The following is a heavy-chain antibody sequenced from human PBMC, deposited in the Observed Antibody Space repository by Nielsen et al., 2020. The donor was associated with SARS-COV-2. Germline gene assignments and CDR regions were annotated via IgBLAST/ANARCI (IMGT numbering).Heavy chain of an antibody. V-gene: IGHV3-21*01. D-gene: IGHD3-3*01. Sequence: GGSLRLSCAASGFTFSSYSMNWVRQAPGKGLEWVSSISSSSSYIYYADSVKGRFTISRDNAKNSLYLQMNSLRAEDTAVYYCAGGVRTIFGGGWFDPWGQGTLVTVSS. CDR2: ISSSSSYI. J-gene: IGHJ5*02. CDR3: AGGVRTIFGGGWFDP. CDR1: GFTFSSYS.